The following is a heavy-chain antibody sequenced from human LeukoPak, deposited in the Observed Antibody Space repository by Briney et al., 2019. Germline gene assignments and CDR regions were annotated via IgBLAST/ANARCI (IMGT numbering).Heavy chain of an antibody. D-gene: IGHD3-22*01. J-gene: IGHJ4*01. V-gene: IGHV3-74*01. Sequence: GGSLRLSCAAFGFIFSNHWMHWVRQVPGKGLVWVSRIEGGGSSTSYADSVRGRFSISGDNAKSTLYLQMNSLGDEDTAVYFCARGPGSSGGAYVGDYWGHGTLVTVSS. CDR1: GFIFSNHW. CDR3: ARGPGSSGGAYVGDY. CDR2: IEGGGSST.